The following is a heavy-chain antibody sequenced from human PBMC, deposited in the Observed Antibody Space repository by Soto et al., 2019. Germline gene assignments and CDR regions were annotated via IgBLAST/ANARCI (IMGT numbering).Heavy chain of an antibody. CDR3: ARDYYGSRTNPYFDY. V-gene: IGHV3-30-3*01. CDR1: GFTFSSYA. D-gene: IGHD3-10*01. J-gene: IGHJ4*02. CDR2: ISYDGSNK. Sequence: GGSLRLSCAASGFTFSSYAMHWVRQAPGKGLEWVAVISYDGSNKYYADSVKGRFTISRDNSKNTLYLQMNSLRAEDTAVYYCARDYYGSRTNPYFDYWGQGTLVTVSS.